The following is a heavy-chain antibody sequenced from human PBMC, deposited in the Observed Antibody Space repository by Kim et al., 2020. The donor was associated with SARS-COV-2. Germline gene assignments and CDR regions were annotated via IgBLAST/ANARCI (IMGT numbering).Heavy chain of an antibody. Sequence: GGSLRLSCAASGFTFSSYAMSWVRQAPGKGLEWVSAISGSGGSTYYADSVKGRFTISRDNSKNTLYLQMNSLRAEDTAVYYCAKGKIKAAAGPGNWFDPWGQGTLVTVSS. D-gene: IGHD6-13*01. V-gene: IGHV3-23*01. CDR2: ISGSGGST. CDR1: GFTFSSYA. J-gene: IGHJ5*02. CDR3: AKGKIKAAAGPGNWFDP.